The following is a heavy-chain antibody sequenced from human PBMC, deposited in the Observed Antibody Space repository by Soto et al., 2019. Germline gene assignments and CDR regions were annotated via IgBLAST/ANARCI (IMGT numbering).Heavy chain of an antibody. V-gene: IGHV3-74*01. J-gene: IGHJ4*02. D-gene: IGHD3-10*01. Sequence: EVQLVESGGGLVQPGGSLRLSCAASGFTFSSYWMHWVRQTPGKGLVWVSRINSDGSSTSYADSVKGRFTISRDNAKNTLYLQMNSLRAEDTAVYYCARGSLWFEYYFDYWGQGTLVTVSS. CDR3: ARGSLWFEYYFDY. CDR1: GFTFSSYW. CDR2: INSDGSST.